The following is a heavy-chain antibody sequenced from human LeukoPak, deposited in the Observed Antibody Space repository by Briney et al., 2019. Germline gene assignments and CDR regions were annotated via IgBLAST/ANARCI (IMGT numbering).Heavy chain of an antibody. J-gene: IGHJ4*02. D-gene: IGHD3-22*01. V-gene: IGHV3-30-3*01. CDR3: APMTSYDSSGYYSRLWDY. CDR2: ISYDGSNK. Sequence: PGRSLRLSCAASGFTFSSYAMHWVRQAPGKGLEWVAVISYDGSNKYYADSVKGRFTISRDNSKNTLYLQMNSLRAEDTAVYYCAPMTSYDSSGYYSRLWDYWGQGTLVTVSS. CDR1: GFTFSSYA.